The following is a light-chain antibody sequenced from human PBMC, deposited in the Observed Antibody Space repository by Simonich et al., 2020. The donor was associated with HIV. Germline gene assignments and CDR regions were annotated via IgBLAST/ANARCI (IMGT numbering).Light chain of an antibody. Sequence: DIQMTQSPSTLSASVGERVPIACRASRSISSSLAWYQQKPGKAPKLLIYKASTLEGGVPSRFSGSGSGTEFTLTVSSLQPDDFATYYCQQYNTFPLTFGQGTRLEIK. V-gene: IGKV1-5*03. CDR1: RSISSS. CDR3: QQYNTFPLT. CDR2: KAS. J-gene: IGKJ5*01.